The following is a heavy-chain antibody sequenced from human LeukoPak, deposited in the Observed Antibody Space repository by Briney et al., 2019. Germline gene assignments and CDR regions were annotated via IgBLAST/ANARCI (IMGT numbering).Heavy chain of an antibody. CDR1: GFTFSGSA. J-gene: IGHJ4*02. V-gene: IGHV3-73*01. CDR2: IRSKANSYAT. CDR3: TRHVGRYCSGGSCYGGKYYFDY. Sequence: GGSLRLSCAASGFTFSGSAMHWVRQASGKGLEWVGRIRSKANSYATAYAASVKGRFTISRDDSKNTAYLQMNSLKTEDTAVYYCTRHVGRYCSGGSCYGGKYYFDYWGQGTLVTVSS. D-gene: IGHD2-15*01.